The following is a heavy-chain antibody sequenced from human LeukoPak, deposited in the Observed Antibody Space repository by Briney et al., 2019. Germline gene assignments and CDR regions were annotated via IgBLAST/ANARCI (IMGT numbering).Heavy chain of an antibody. Sequence: GGSLRLSCAASGFTFSSYAMSWVRQAPGKGLVRVSRINSDGSTTTYADSVKGRFTISRDSAENTVYLQMNSLGAEDTAVYYCAREGSGRALDPWGQGTLVTVSS. V-gene: IGHV3-74*01. CDR2: INSDGSTT. J-gene: IGHJ5*02. CDR3: AREGSGRALDP. CDR1: GFTFSSYA. D-gene: IGHD1-26*01.